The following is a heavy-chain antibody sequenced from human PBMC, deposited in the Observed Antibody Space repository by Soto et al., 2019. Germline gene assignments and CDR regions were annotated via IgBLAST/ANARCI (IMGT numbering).Heavy chain of an antibody. CDR2: ISGSDGKT. J-gene: IGHJ4*02. V-gene: IGHV3-23*01. Sequence: VSLRLSCAASGFSFGSYALSWVRQAPGKGLEWVSTISGSDGKTFYADSVKGRFSISRDTSQSTLYLQMNSLRADDTAMYYCARWSYLDYWGQGXRVTVSS. CDR1: GFSFGSYA. D-gene: IGHD3-3*01. CDR3: ARWSYLDY.